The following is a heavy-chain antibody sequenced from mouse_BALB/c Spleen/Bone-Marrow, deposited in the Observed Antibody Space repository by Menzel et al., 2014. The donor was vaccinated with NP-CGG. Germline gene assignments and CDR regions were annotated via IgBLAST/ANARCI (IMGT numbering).Heavy chain of an antibody. CDR2: ISSGGTYT. J-gene: IGHJ3*01. V-gene: IGHV5-9-3*01. D-gene: IGHD2-4*01. CDR1: GFTFSTYA. Sequence: EVQVVESGGGLVKPGGSLKLSYAASGFTFSTYAMSWVRQTPEKRLEWVATISSGGTYTYFPDSVKGRFTISRDNAKNILYLQMSSLRSEDTAMYYCARQGGDYDGKLGYWGQGTLVTVSA. CDR3: ARQGGDYDGKLGY.